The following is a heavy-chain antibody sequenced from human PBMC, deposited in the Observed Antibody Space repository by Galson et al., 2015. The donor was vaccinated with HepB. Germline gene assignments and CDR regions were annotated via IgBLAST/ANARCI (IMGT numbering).Heavy chain of an antibody. CDR2: IYPAYSDA. D-gene: IGHD3-3*01. Sequence: QSGAEVKKPGESLKISCKGSGYNFATHWIGWVRQMPGNGLEWVGIIYPAYSDARYSPSFQGQVTISADKSISTAYLQWSSLKASDTAMYYCARLFGYGTFDYWGQGTLVTVSS. CDR3: ARLFGYGTFDY. CDR1: GYNFATHW. V-gene: IGHV5-51*01. J-gene: IGHJ4*02.